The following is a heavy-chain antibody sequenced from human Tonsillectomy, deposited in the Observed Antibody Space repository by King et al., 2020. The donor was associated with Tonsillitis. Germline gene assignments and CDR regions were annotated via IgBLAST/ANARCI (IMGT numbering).Heavy chain of an antibody. CDR2: INPNSGGT. Sequence: QLVQSGAEVKKPGASVKVSCKASGYTFTGYYMHWVRQAPGQGLEWMGWINPNSGGTNYAQKFQGRVTMTRDTSISTAYMELSRLRSDDTAVYYCARDLQVAGWLLNWAGAFYIWGQGTMVTVSS. V-gene: IGHV1-2*02. D-gene: IGHD3-22*01. CDR1: GYTFTGYY. CDR3: ARDLQVAGWLLNWAGAFYI. J-gene: IGHJ3*02.